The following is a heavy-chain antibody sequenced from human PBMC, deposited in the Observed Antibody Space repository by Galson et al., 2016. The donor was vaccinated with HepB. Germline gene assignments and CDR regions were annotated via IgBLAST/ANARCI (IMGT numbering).Heavy chain of an antibody. V-gene: IGHV3-23*01. CDR2: LTCCGGTQ. CDR1: GFSFSSYA. Sequence: SLRLSCAPSGFSFSSYAMSWSRQAPGKGLEWVSILTCCGGTQYYADSVKGLFTTSRDNSKNTLYLQMNSLRAEDTAIYYCAKVGTTVLAPGKYRLEYFQLWGQGTLVTVSS. J-gene: IGHJ1*01. CDR3: AKVGTTVLAPGKYRLEYFQL. D-gene: IGHD4/OR15-4a*01.